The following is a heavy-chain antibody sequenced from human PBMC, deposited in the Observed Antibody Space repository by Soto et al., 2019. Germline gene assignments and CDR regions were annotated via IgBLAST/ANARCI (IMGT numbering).Heavy chain of an antibody. V-gene: IGHV1-8*01. CDR3: ASDSSSTHRVSCMDV. Sequence: ASVKVSCKASGYTFTNYDINWVRQATGQGLEWMGWMNPNSGNTGSAQKFQSRVTLTRNTSISTVYMELSSLRSEDTAVYYCASDSSSTHRVSCMDVWGKGTTVTVSS. D-gene: IGHD6-6*01. CDR2: MNPNSGNT. J-gene: IGHJ6*03. CDR1: GYTFTNYD.